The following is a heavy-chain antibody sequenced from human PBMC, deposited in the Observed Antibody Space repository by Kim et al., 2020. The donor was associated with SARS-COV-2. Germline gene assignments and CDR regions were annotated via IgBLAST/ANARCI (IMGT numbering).Heavy chain of an antibody. CDR1: GFTFSSYA. V-gene: IGHV3-30*04. Sequence: GGSLRLSCAASGFTFSSYAMHWVRQAPGKGLEWVAVISYDGSNKYYADSVKGRFTISRDNSKNTLYLQMNSLRAEDTAVYYCARDEVDSFIAARRGDWFDPWGQGTLVTVSS. CDR2: ISYDGSNK. CDR3: ARDEVDSFIAARRGDWFDP. J-gene: IGHJ5*02. D-gene: IGHD6-6*01.